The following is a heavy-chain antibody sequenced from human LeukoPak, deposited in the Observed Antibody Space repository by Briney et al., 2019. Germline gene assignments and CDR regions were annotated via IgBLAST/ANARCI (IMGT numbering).Heavy chain of an antibody. Sequence: PGGSLRLSCVASGFTFSNSAMSWVRQAPGKGLEWVSSISDGGDNTYYTDSVKGRFTLSRDNSKNTLYLQMNSLRVEDTAAYHCAKTGVTTVYDGFHFWGQGTMTIVSS. CDR1: GFTFSNSA. J-gene: IGHJ3*01. V-gene: IGHV3-23*01. D-gene: IGHD4-17*01. CDR3: AKTGVTTVYDGFHF. CDR2: ISDGGDNT.